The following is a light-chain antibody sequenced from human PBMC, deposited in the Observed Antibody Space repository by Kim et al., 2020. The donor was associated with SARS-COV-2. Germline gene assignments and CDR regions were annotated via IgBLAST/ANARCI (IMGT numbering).Light chain of an antibody. V-gene: IGKV1-5*01. CDR2: DAS. J-gene: IGKJ1*01. Sequence: DIQMTQSPSTLSASVGDRVTITCRASRSINIYLAWYQQKPGKAPSLLIYDASILESGVPSRFSGSGSGTEFTLTISSLQPDDFATYYCQEYKSDSWTFGQGTKVDIK. CDR3: QEYKSDSWT. CDR1: RSINIY.